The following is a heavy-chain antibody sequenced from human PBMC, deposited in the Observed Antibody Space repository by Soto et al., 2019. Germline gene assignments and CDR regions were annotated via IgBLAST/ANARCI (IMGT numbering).Heavy chain of an antibody. Sequence: EVQLLESGGGLVQPGGSLRLSCAAAGFTFSIYAMSWVRQAPGKGLEWVSAISSSGGSTYYADSVKGRFTISRDKTKNTVYLQMNSLRAADTAVYYCAKATRGGAATLIRDYWGQGTLVTVSS. CDR2: ISSSGGST. CDR1: GFTFSIYA. CDR3: AKATRGGAATLIRDY. V-gene: IGHV3-23*01. J-gene: IGHJ4*02. D-gene: IGHD6-13*01.